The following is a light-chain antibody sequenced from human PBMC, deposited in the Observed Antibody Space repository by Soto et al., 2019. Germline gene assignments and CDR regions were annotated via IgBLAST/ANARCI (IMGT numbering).Light chain of an antibody. CDR2: RAS. J-gene: IGKJ4*01. Sequence: EIGLTQSPGNLSLSPGVRATLSCRASQSVNNYLAWYQQKPGQAPKVLIYRASSRATGIPDRFSGSGSGTDFTLTISSLEPEEFAVYYCQQYGTAPRTFGGGTKVDIK. CDR1: QSVNNY. V-gene: IGKV3-20*01. CDR3: QQYGTAPRT.